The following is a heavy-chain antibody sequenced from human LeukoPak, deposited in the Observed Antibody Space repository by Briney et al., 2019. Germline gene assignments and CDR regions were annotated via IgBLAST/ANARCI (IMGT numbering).Heavy chain of an antibody. Sequence: GGSLRLSCAASHFTFTTYWMSWVRQAPGKGLEWVANIKPDGSEKYYVDSVKGRFTISRDNAKNSLYLQMNSLRVEDTAVFYCATSYDISIGYFGCWGQGTLVTVSS. J-gene: IGHJ4*02. CDR3: ATSYDISIGYFGC. CDR2: IKPDGSEK. CDR1: HFTFTTYW. V-gene: IGHV3-7*01. D-gene: IGHD3-9*01.